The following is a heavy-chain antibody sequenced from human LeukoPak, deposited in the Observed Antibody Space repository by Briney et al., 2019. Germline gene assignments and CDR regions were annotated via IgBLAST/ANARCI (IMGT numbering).Heavy chain of an antibody. V-gene: IGHV4-59*01. J-gene: IGHJ4*02. Sequence: KSSETLSLTCTVSGGSISSYYWSWIRQPPGKGLEWIGYIYYSGSTNYNPSLKSRVTISVDTSKNQFSLKLSSVTAADTAVYYCATSSSGWFLRVPDYWGQGTLVTVSS. D-gene: IGHD6-19*01. CDR2: IYYSGST. CDR3: ATSSSGWFLRVPDY. CDR1: GGSISSYY.